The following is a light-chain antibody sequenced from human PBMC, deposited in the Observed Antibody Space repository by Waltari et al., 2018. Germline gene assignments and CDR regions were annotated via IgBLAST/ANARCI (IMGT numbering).Light chain of an antibody. CDR2: EVS. CDR3: SSYAGNHVV. Sequence: QSALTQPPSASGSPGQSVTISCTGTSSDVGGYNFVSWYQQHPGKAPKLMIYEVSKRPSGVPDRFSGSKSGNTASLTVSGLQPEDDADYYCSSYAGNHVVFGGGTKLTVL. CDR1: SSDVGGYNF. J-gene: IGLJ2*01. V-gene: IGLV2-8*01.